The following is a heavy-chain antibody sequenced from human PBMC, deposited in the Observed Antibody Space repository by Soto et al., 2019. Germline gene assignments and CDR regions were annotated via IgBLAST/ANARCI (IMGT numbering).Heavy chain of an antibody. D-gene: IGHD6-13*01. CDR2: IYHSGST. Sequence: PSETLSLTCTVSGGSISSGDYYWSWIRQPPGKGLEWIGYIYHSGSTYYNPSLKSRVTISVDTSKNQFSLKLSSVTAADTAVYYCARGQTAAAGKSTWFDPWGQGTLVTVSS. CDR3: ARGQTAAAGKSTWFDP. J-gene: IGHJ5*02. V-gene: IGHV4-30-2*01. CDR1: GGSISSGDYY.